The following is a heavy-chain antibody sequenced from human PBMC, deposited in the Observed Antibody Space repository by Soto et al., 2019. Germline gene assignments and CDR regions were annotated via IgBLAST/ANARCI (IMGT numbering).Heavy chain of an antibody. CDR2: INTYNGNT. V-gene: IGHV1-18*01. J-gene: IGHJ4*02. Sequence: QVQLVQSGAEVKKPGASVKVSCKASGYTFRNYAVNWVRQAPGQGLEWMGSINTYNGNTNYAQSLQDRVTLTADTSTSTAFMELRSLRSDDTAVYYCAKSPRGEMATYWGQGTLVIVSS. CDR1: GYTFRNYA. CDR3: AKSPRGEMATY. D-gene: IGHD5-12*01.